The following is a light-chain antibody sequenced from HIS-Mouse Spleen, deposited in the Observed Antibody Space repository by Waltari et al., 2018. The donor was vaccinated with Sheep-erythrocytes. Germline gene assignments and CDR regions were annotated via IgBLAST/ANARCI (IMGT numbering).Light chain of an antibody. CDR2: DVS. CDR1: SSDVGGYNY. Sequence: QSALTQPRSVSGSPGQSVTISCTGTSSDVGGYNYVYWYQQHPGKAPKLMIYDVSNRPAGVSNRFSGSKSGNTASLTISGLQAEDEADYYCSSYTSSSTWVFGGGTKLTVL. J-gene: IGLJ3*02. V-gene: IGLV2-14*01. CDR3: SSYTSSSTWV.